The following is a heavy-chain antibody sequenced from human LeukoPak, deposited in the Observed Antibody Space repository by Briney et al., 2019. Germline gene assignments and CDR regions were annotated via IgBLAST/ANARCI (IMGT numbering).Heavy chain of an antibody. CDR2: IKQDGSAK. V-gene: IGHV3-7*01. D-gene: IGHD6-19*01. J-gene: IGHJ4*02. Sequence: GGSLRLSCAASGFTFNRYWMSWVRQAPGKELQWVANIKQDGSAKYYVDSVKGRFTISRDNAKNSLYLQMNSLRAEDTAVYYCARGGKQWRGGNYFDSWGQGTLVAVSS. CDR1: GFTFNRYW. CDR3: ARGGKQWRGGNYFDS.